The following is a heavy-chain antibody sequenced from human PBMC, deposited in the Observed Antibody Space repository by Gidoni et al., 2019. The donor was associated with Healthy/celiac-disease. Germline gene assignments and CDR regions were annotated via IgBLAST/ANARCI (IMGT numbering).Heavy chain of an antibody. J-gene: IGHJ4*02. CDR3: AKDPRGGYCSSTSCYTGVDY. D-gene: IGHD2-2*02. CDR1: GVTFSSSG. CDR2: ISYYGSNK. V-gene: IGHV3-30*18. Sequence: QVQLVESGGGVVQPGRSLRRSCVVSGVTFSSSGMPGVRQAPGKGLEWVAVISYYGSNKYYADSVKGRFTISRDNSKNTLYLQRNSLIAEDTAVYYCAKDPRGGYCSSTSCYTGVDYWGQGTLVTVSS.